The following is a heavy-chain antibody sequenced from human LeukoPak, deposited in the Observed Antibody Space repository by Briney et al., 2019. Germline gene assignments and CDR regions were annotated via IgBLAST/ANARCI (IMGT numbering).Heavy chain of an antibody. Sequence: GASVKVSFKSSGYIFSNFSMTWVRQAPGQGLEWMGWINTNTGNPTYAQGFTGRFGFSLDTSVNTAYLQLRRLKSEDTAVYSCARVSAAEGVGIYYNRVIGATLYYWGQGTLVTVSS. CDR1: GYIFSNFS. V-gene: IGHV7-4-1*02. D-gene: IGHD3-10*01. CDR2: INTNTGNP. CDR3: ARVSAAEGVGIYYNRVIGATLYY. J-gene: IGHJ4*02.